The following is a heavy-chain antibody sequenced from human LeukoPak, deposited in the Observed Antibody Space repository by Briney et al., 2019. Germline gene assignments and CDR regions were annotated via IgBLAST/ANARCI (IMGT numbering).Heavy chain of an antibody. CDR3: ARPLRYFDWSNPFDY. J-gene: IGHJ4*02. V-gene: IGHV1-69*13. D-gene: IGHD3-9*01. Sequence: ASVKVSCKASGGTFSSYAISWVRQAPGQGLEWMGGIIPIFGTANYAQKFQGRVTITADESTSTAYMELSSLRSEDTAVYYCARPLRYFDWSNPFDYWGQGTLVTVSS. CDR2: IIPIFGTA. CDR1: GGTFSSYA.